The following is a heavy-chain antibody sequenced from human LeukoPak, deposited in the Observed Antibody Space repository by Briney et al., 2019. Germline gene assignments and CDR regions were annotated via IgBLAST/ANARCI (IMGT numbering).Heavy chain of an antibody. V-gene: IGHV4-61*01. J-gene: IGHJ3*02. CDR2: IYYSGST. CDR1: GGSISSGSYC. CDR3: ARLNYYDSSGYYSGDAFDI. Sequence: SETLSLTCTVSGGSISSGSYCWSWIRQPPGKGLEWIGYIYYSGSTNYNPSLKSRVTISVDTSKNQFSLKLSSVTAADTAVYYCARLNYYDSSGYYSGDAFDIWGQGTMVTVSS. D-gene: IGHD3-22*01.